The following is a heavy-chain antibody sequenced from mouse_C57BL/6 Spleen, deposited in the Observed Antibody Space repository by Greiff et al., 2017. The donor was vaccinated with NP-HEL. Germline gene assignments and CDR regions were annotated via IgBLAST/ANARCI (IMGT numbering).Heavy chain of an antibody. D-gene: IGHD1-1*01. CDR2: ISSGSSTI. CDR3: ARLLLRYQGFAY. J-gene: IGHJ3*01. Sequence: EVKLMESGGGLVKPGGSLKLSCAASGFTFSDYGMHWVRQAPEKGLEWVAYISSGSSTIYYADTVKGRFTISRDNAKNTLFLQMTSLRSEDTAMYYCARLLLRYQGFAYWGQGTLVTVSA. V-gene: IGHV5-17*01. CDR1: GFTFSDYG.